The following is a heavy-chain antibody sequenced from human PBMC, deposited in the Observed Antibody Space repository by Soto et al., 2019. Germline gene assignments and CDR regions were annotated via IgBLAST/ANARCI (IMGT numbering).Heavy chain of an antibody. D-gene: IGHD3-10*01. Sequence: SETLSLTCAVYGGSFSSYYWSWIRQPPGKGLEWIGYIYYSGSTNYNPSLKSRVTISVDTSKNQFSLKLSSVTAADTAVYYCARDLWFGESADYWGQGTLVTVSS. CDR2: IYYSGST. V-gene: IGHV4-59*01. CDR3: ARDLWFGESADY. J-gene: IGHJ4*02. CDR1: GGSFSSYY.